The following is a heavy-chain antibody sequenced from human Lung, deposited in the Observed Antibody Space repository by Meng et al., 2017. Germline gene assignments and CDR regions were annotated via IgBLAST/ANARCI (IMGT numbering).Heavy chain of an antibody. J-gene: IGHJ4*02. CDR2: INLRGST. D-gene: IGHD4-11*01. V-gene: IGHV4-34*01. CDR1: GGSLSDFY. Sequence: QLHRQEGRSRRLEPSETLSLAFFVSGGSLSDFYWSWIRQPPGNGLEWIGEINLRGSTTYNPSLESRATISVDTSQNNLSLKLSSVTAADSAVYYCARGPTTMAHDFDYWGQGTLVTVSS. CDR3: ARGPTTMAHDFDY.